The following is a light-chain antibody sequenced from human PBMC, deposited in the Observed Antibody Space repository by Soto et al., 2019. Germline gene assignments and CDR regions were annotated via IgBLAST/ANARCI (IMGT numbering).Light chain of an antibody. CDR2: EVS. V-gene: IGLV2-8*01. J-gene: IGLJ2*01. CDR3: SLYAGSNSMV. CDR1: SSDIGAYNF. Sequence: QSALTQPPSASGSPGQSVAISCTGTSSDIGAYNFVSWYQQHPGKAPKLIIYEVSVRPSGVPDRFSGSKSGNTASLTVSGLLAEDEADYYCSLYAGSNSMVFGGGTKLTVL.